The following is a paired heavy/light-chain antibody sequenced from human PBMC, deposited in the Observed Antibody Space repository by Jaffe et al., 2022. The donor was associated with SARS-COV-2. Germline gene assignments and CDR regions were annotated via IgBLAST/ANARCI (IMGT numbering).Light chain of an antibody. J-gene: IGLJ2*01. CDR3: SSYTTRNTLV. CDR1: SSDVGGYDR. V-gene: IGLV2-18*02. Sequence: QSALTQPPSVSGSPGQSVTISCTGSSSDVGGYDRVSWFQQPPGTAPRLIIFEVNSRPSWVPYRFSGSKSGNTASLTISGLQAEDEADYYCSSYTTRNTLVFGGGTKLTVL. CDR2: EVN.
Heavy chain of an antibody. J-gene: IGHJ6*03. Sequence: EVQLVESGGGLEQPGRSLRLSCVASGFTFDDYAMHWVRQVSGKGLEWVSGITWNSAGRAYADSVKGRFTISRDNAKKSLYLQMNGLRAEDTALYYCVKDTRGYTYFNMDVWGKGTTVTVS. CDR3: VKDTRGYTYFNMDV. CDR1: GFTFDDYA. V-gene: IGHV3-9*01. CDR2: ITWNSAGR. D-gene: IGHD3-10*01.